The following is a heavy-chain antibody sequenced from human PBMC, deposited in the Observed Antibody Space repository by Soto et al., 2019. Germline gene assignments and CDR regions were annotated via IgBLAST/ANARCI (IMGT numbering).Heavy chain of an antibody. D-gene: IGHD4-17*01. Sequence: GGSLRLSCAASGFTFSNLAMSRVRQAPGKGLEWVSAISGSGGSTYYADSVKGRFTISRDNSKNTLYLQMNSLRAEDTAVYYCAKDISFDYGDYAGVAFDIWGQGTMVTVSS. CDR3: AKDISFDYGDYAGVAFDI. CDR1: GFTFSNLA. J-gene: IGHJ3*02. V-gene: IGHV3-23*01. CDR2: ISGSGGST.